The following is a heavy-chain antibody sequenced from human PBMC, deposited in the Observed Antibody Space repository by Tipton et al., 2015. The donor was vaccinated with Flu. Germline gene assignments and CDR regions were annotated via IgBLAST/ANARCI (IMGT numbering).Heavy chain of an antibody. D-gene: IGHD3-16*02. V-gene: IGHV4-59*01. CDR1: GGSISSYY. J-gene: IGHJ3*02. Sequence: GLVKPSETLSLTCTVSGGSISSYYWSWIRQPPGKGLEWIGYIYYSGSTNYNPSLKSRVTISVDTYKNQFSLKLSSVTAADTAVYYCARVMITFGGVIATPDDAFDIWGQGTMVTVSS. CDR2: IYYSGST. CDR3: ARVMITFGGVIATPDDAFDI.